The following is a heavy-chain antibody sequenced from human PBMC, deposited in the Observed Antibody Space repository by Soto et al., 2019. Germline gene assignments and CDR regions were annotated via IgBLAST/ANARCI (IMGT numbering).Heavy chain of an antibody. J-gene: IGHJ4*02. D-gene: IGHD6-13*01. CDR3: AKARHSTSWYGVEADF. V-gene: IGHV3-30*09. CDR2: ISYGGDNK. Sequence: QVQLVESGGGVVQPGRSLSLSCAASGFIFSDYAMHWVRQAPGKGLEWVAVISYGGDNKYYADSVRGRFAISIDNLKNTLYLQMTSLNPEETAVYHCAKARHSTSWYGVEADFWGPRTLVTFSS. CDR1: GFIFSDYA.